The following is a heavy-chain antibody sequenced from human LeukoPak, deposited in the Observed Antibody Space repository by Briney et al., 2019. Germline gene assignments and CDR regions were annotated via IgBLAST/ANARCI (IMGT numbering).Heavy chain of an antibody. D-gene: IGHD3-3*01. J-gene: IGHJ6*02. CDR1: GGSISSYY. V-gene: IGHV4-59*01. CDR2: IYYSGST. Sequence: SETLSLTCTVSGGSISSYYWSWIRQPPGKGLEWVGYIYYSGSTNYNPSLKSRVTISVDTSKNQFSLQLSSVPAADTAVYYCARLGVLRFLEWPNYGMDVWGQGTTVTVSS. CDR3: ARLGVLRFLEWPNYGMDV.